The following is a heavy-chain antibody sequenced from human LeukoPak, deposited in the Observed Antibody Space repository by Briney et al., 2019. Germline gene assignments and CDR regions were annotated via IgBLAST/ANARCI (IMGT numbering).Heavy chain of an antibody. CDR1: GGSISSSSYY. CDR3: ARDSYVRGVIALHDAFDI. Sequence: SETLSLTCTVSGGSISSSSYYWGWIRQPPGKGLEWIGSIYYSGSTYYNPSLKSRVTISVDTSKNQFSLKLSSVTAADTAVYYCARDSYVRGVIALHDAFDIWGQGTMVTVSS. J-gene: IGHJ3*02. CDR2: IYYSGST. V-gene: IGHV4-39*07. D-gene: IGHD3-10*02.